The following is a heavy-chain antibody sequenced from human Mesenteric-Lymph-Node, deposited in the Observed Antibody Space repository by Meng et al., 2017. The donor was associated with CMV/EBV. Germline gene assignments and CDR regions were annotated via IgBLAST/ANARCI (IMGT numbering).Heavy chain of an antibody. CDR1: GFTFDTYA. J-gene: IGHJ5*02. CDR2: ISGSGAGT. V-gene: IGHV3-23*01. CDR3: AKDSNPNWFDP. Sequence: GESLKISCAASGFTFDTYAMGWVRQGPGKGLEWVSDISGSGAGTYYADSVKGRFTISRDNSRNTLYLQMNNLRAEDSAVYYCAKDSNPNWFDPWGQGTLVTVSS.